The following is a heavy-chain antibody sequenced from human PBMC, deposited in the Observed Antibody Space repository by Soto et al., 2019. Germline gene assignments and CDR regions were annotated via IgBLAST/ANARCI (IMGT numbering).Heavy chain of an antibody. Sequence: PGGSLRLSCSGSGITLSNAFINWVRPAAGKGLEWVGRIRSKGDGGATEYAVPVKGRFTFSRDDSENTLFLQMSALKPEDTGVYFCTSTRPGTNVFDIWGPGTMVTVSS. D-gene: IGHD1-1*01. CDR2: IRSKGDGGAT. CDR1: GITLSNAF. J-gene: IGHJ3*02. CDR3: TSTRPGTNVFDI. V-gene: IGHV3-15*01.